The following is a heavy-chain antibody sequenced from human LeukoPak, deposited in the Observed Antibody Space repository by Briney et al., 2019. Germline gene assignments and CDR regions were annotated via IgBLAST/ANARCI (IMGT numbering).Heavy chain of an antibody. CDR1: GYTFTGYY. V-gene: IGHV1-2*06. CDR2: INPNSVGT. J-gene: IGHJ5*02. D-gene: IGHD3-16*02. Sequence: ASVKVSCKASGYTFTGYYMHWVRQAPGQGLEWMGRINPNSVGTNYAQKFQGRVTMTRDTSISTAYMELSRLRSDDTAVYYCARALPPYDYVWGSYRLENNWFDPWGQGTLVTVSS. CDR3: ARALPPYDYVWGSYRLENNWFDP.